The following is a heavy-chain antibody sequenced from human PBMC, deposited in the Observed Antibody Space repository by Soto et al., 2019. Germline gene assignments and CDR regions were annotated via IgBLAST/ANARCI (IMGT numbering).Heavy chain of an antibody. CDR1: GYSISSGYY. CDR2: IYHSGSI. V-gene: IGHV4-38-2*02. Sequence: SETLSLTCAVSGYSISSGYYCGCIRQPPGKGLEWIGSIYHSGSIYYNPSLKSRVTISVDTSKNQFSLKLSSVTAADTAVYYCARDQAYYDILTGYPDYWGQGTLVTVSS. CDR3: ARDQAYYDILTGYPDY. D-gene: IGHD3-9*01. J-gene: IGHJ4*02.